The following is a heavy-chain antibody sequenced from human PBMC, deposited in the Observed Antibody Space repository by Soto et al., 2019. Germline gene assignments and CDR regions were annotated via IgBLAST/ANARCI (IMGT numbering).Heavy chain of an antibody. CDR2: VRSKANNYAT. Sequence: EVQLVESGGGLVQPGGSLKLSCAASGFTFSASAMHWVRQASGKGLEWVGRVRSKANNYATAYAASVEGRFIISRDDSKNTAYLQMNSLNTEDTAVYYCTRQGGYCGGGSCYAFNDYWGQGTLVTVSS. CDR1: GFTFSASA. J-gene: IGHJ4*02. CDR3: TRQGGYCGGGSCYAFNDY. V-gene: IGHV3-73*01. D-gene: IGHD2-15*01.